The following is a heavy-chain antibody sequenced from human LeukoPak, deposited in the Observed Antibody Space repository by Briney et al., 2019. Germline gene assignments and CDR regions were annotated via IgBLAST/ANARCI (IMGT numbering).Heavy chain of an antibody. V-gene: IGHV4-59*01. D-gene: IGHD3-3*01. CDR3: ARGVTIFRFDP. J-gene: IGHJ5*02. CDR1: GGSISSYY. CDR2: IYYSGST. Sequence: SETLSLTCTVSGGSISSYYWSWIRQPPGKGLEWIGYIYYSGSTNYNPSLKSRVTISVDTSKNQFSLKPSSVTAADTAVYYCARGVTIFRFDPWGQGTLSPSPQ.